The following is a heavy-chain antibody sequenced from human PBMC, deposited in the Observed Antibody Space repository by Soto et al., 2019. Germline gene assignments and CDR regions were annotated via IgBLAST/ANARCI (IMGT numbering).Heavy chain of an antibody. J-gene: IGHJ6*02. Sequence: PSETLYLTCTVSGGSISSYYWSWIRQPPGKGLEWIGYIYYSGSTNYNPSLKSRVTISVDTSKNQFSLKLSSVTAADTAVYYCARDKGPTLRYFDWLSVDYYYYGMDVWGQGTTVTVSS. V-gene: IGHV4-59*01. D-gene: IGHD3-9*01. CDR2: IYYSGST. CDR1: GGSISSYY. CDR3: ARDKGPTLRYFDWLSVDYYYYGMDV.